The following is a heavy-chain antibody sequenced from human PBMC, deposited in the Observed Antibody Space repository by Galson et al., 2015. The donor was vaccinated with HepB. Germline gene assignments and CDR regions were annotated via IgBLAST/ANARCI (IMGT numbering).Heavy chain of an antibody. CDR3: AKDYYYDPSGYSTAECFQH. Sequence: SLRLSCAASGFTFSSYAMSWVRQAPGKGLEWVSGISGSGGKIYYADSVKGRFAISRDNSKNTLYLQMNSLRVDDTAIYYCAKDYYYDPSGYSTAECFQHWGQGTLVTVSS. J-gene: IGHJ1*01. V-gene: IGHV3-23*01. D-gene: IGHD3-22*01. CDR2: ISGSGGKI. CDR1: GFTFSSYA.